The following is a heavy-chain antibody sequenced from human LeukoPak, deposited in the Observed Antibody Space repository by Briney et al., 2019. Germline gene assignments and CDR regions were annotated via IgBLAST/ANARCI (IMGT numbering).Heavy chain of an antibody. CDR1: GFTFSSYS. CDR3: ASEWAKYSSSWYGNWFDP. D-gene: IGHD6-13*01. J-gene: IGHJ5*02. CDR2: ISSSSSYI. Sequence: PGGSLRLSCAASGFTFSSYSMNWVRQAPGKGLEWVSSISSSSSYIYYADSVKGRFTISRDNAKNSLYLQMNSLRAEDTAVYYCASEWAKYSSSWYGNWFDPWGQGTLVAVS. V-gene: IGHV3-21*01.